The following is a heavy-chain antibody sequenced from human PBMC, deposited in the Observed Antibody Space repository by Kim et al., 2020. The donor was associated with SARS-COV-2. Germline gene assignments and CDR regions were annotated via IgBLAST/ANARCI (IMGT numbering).Heavy chain of an antibody. CDR2: ISTDGSQK. CDR3: ASAYYYDIAGYDF. CDR1: GYTFKNYW. V-gene: IGHV3-7*01. J-gene: IGHJ4*02. D-gene: IGHD3-22*01. Sequence: GGSLRLSCLGSGYTFKNYWMSWVHQAPGKGLEWVAIISTDGSQKNYMDSVKGRFTISRDNAKNSLYLQMNSLRVGDTAVYYCASAYYYDIAGYDFWGQGTLVTVSS.